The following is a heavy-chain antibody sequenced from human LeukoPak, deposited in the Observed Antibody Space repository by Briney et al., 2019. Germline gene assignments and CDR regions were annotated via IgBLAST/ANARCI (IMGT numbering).Heavy chain of an antibody. CDR3: ARAAHSSGWYGYFDY. V-gene: IGHV4-59*08. D-gene: IGHD6-19*01. Sequence: PSETLSLTCTVSGGSISSYYWSWIRQPPGKGLEWIGYMYHSGSTYYNPSLKSRVTISVDTSKNQFSLKLSSVTAADTAVYYCARAAHSSGWYGYFDYWGQGTLVTVSS. CDR2: MYHSGST. CDR1: GGSISSYY. J-gene: IGHJ4*02.